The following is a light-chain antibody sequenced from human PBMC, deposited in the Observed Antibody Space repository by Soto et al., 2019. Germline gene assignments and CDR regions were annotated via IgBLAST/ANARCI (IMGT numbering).Light chain of an antibody. CDR1: XXXIGAGYD. J-gene: IGLJ2*01. CDR3: LSFDSSLSVV. Sequence: GSXXXIGAGYDVHWYQQLPGRAPXXXXXXNTNRPSGVPDRFSGSKSGTSASLAITGLQAEDEADYYCLSFDSSLSVVFXGGTKLTVL. CDR2: XNT. V-gene: IGLV1-40*01.